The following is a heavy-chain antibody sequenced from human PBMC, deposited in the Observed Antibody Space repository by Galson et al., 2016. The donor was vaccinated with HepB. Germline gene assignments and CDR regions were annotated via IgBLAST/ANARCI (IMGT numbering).Heavy chain of an antibody. Sequence: QSGAEVKKPGESLKISCKGSGYNFATYWIGWVRQMPGKGLEWMAIMHVADSHTKYSPSFQGQVSISAEKSISTAYMRWNSLQASDTAIYYCAGAVNGDFRWGVWGQGTTVTVSS. CDR2: MHVADSHT. D-gene: IGHD4-17*01. V-gene: IGHV5-51*01. J-gene: IGHJ6*02. CDR1: GYNFATYW. CDR3: AGAVNGDFRWGV.